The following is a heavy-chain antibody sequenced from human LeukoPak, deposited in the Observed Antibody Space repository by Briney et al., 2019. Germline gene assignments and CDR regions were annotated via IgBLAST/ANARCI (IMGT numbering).Heavy chain of an antibody. J-gene: IGHJ4*02. CDR3: ARGDSGNFGRFDY. D-gene: IGHD1-26*01. CDR2: IRYDGSNK. V-gene: IGHV3-30*02. CDR1: GFTFSSYS. Sequence: GGSLRLSCAASGFTFSSYSMHWVRQAPGKGLEWVAFIRYDGSNKYYADSVKGRFTISRDNSKNTLYLQMNSLRAEDTAVYFCARGDSGNFGRFDYWGQGTLVTVSS.